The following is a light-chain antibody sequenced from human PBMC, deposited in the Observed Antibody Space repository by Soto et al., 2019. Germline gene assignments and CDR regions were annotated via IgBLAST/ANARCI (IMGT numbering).Light chain of an antibody. CDR2: DVS. V-gene: IGKV1-5*01. CDR1: QNINAW. Sequence: DIQMTQAPSTLPASVGDRVTITCRASQNINAWLAWYQEKPGKAPKLLIYDVSTLHSGVPSRFSGSASGTEFTLTISNLESDDFATYYCQQYHRYSTFGQGTKVDIK. CDR3: QQYHRYST. J-gene: IGKJ1*01.